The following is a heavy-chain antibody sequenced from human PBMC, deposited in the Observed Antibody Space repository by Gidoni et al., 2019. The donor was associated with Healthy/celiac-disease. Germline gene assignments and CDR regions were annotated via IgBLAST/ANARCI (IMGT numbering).Heavy chain of an antibody. J-gene: IGHJ6*02. CDR2: INPNSGGT. Sequence: QAQLVQSGAEAKKPGASVKVSCKASGYPFTGSYTHGVRQAPGQGLEWMGWINPNSGGTNYAQKFQGRVTMTRDTSISTAYMELSRLRSDDTAVYYCARYYDFWSGYSGDYYYYYGMDVWGQGTTVTVSS. CDR1: GYPFTGSY. V-gene: IGHV1-2*02. D-gene: IGHD3-3*01. CDR3: ARYYDFWSGYSGDYYYYYGMDV.